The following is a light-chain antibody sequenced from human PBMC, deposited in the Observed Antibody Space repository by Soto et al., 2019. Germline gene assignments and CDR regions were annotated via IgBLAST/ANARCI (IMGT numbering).Light chain of an antibody. V-gene: IGKV3-15*01. Sequence: EILMRQSPATLSVSPGERAALSCRASQSISSNLAWYQQKPGQAPRLLIYDASSRATGIPARFSGSGSGTEFTLTISSLQSEDFAIYYCQQFNNWPLTFGGGTKVDIK. CDR1: QSISSN. J-gene: IGKJ4*01. CDR3: QQFNNWPLT. CDR2: DAS.